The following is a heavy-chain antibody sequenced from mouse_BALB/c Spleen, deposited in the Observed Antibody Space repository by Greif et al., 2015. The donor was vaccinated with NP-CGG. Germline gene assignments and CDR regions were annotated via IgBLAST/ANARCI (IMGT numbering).Heavy chain of an antibody. Sequence: VQLVESGAELVKPGASVKLSCKASGYTFTSYYMYWVKQRPGQGLEWIGEINPSNGGTNFNEKFKSKATLTVDKSSSTAYMQLSSLTSEDSAVYYCTVYYGNSYYYAMDYWGQGTSVTVSS. CDR3: TVYYGNSYYYAMDY. D-gene: IGHD2-1*01. CDR1: GYTFTSYY. V-gene: IGHV1S81*02. CDR2: INPSNGGT. J-gene: IGHJ4*01.